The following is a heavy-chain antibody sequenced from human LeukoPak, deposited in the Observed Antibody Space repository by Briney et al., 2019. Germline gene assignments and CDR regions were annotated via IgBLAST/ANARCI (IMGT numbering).Heavy chain of an antibody. Sequence: SETLSLTCTVSGGSIGSSNYYWGWIRQPPGKGLEWIGEINHSGSTNYNPSLKSRVTISVDTSKNQFSLKLSSVTAADTAVYYCARVLRYFDWQRNFDYWGQGTLVTVSS. V-gene: IGHV4-39*07. D-gene: IGHD3-9*01. CDR3: ARVLRYFDWQRNFDY. CDR2: INHSGST. CDR1: GGSIGSSNYY. J-gene: IGHJ4*02.